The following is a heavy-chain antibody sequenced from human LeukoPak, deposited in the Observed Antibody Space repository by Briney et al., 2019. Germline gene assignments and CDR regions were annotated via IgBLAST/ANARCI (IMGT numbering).Heavy chain of an antibody. CDR1: GGSISSYF. Sequence: SETLSLTCSVSGGSISSYFWSWVRQPPGKGLEWIGCFYHSGSTNYNPSLKSRVTTSVDTSKNQFFLRLNSVTAADTAVYCCASTQQWLAFDYWGQGILVTVSS. CDR2: FYHSGST. V-gene: IGHV4-59*01. CDR3: ASTQQWLAFDY. D-gene: IGHD6-19*01. J-gene: IGHJ4*02.